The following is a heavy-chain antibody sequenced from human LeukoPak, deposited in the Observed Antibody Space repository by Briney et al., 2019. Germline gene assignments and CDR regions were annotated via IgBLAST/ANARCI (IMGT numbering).Heavy chain of an antibody. V-gene: IGHV3-7*01. Sequence: GGSLRLSCAAFGCTFSNYWMNWVRQAPGKGLEWVAIIKLDGSVKYYVDSVKGRFSISRDNAKNSVYLQMNNLRAEDTAVYYCAKGCYKNSSSWYDYWGQGTLVTVSS. CDR1: GCTFSNYW. D-gene: IGHD6-13*01. J-gene: IGHJ4*02. CDR3: AKGCYKNSSSWYDY. CDR2: IKLDGSVK.